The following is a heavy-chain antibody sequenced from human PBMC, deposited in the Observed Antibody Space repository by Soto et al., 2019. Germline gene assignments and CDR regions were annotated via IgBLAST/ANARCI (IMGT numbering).Heavy chain of an antibody. D-gene: IGHD2-8*01. V-gene: IGHV4-4*02. Sequence: PSVTLPLTCAVSGGSLSTDYWWSWVRQPPGKGLERLGAVHHSGTTNYIHSLRRRATMSVDKSGSQVSLEQTSVAAAATAVHYCARGVSFRWVYWGQGTLVTVSS. CDR1: GGSLSTDYW. J-gene: IGHJ4*02. CDR3: ARGVSFRWVY. CDR2: VHHSGTT.